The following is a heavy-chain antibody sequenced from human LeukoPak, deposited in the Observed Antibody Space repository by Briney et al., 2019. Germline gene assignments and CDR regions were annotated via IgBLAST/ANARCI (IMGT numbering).Heavy chain of an antibody. CDR2: IYDIGTT. V-gene: IGHV4-59*03. Sequence: SETLSLTCTVSGGSITRFYWSWIRQPPGKGLEWIGYIYDIGTTNYNPSLKTRVTMSVDTSNNQFSLKLSSVTAADAAVYYCATGVHGITAAGDYYFDYWGQGTLVTVSS. D-gene: IGHD6-13*01. CDR1: GGSITRFY. J-gene: IGHJ4*02. CDR3: ATGVHGITAAGDYYFDY.